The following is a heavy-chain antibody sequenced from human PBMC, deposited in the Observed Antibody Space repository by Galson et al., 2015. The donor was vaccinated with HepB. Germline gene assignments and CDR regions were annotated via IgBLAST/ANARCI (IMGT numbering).Heavy chain of an antibody. D-gene: IGHD3-16*01. Sequence: SVKVSCKASGYSFTTYGITWVRQAPGQGLEWMGWISPYNGNTKYAQKLQGRVTMTTDTSTSTAYMEVRSLTSDDTAVYFCASERISQLGDNYYYYYLDVWGKGTTVTVSS. J-gene: IGHJ6*03. CDR1: GYSFTTYG. V-gene: IGHV1-18*01. CDR3: ASERISQLGDNYYYYYLDV. CDR2: ISPYNGNT.